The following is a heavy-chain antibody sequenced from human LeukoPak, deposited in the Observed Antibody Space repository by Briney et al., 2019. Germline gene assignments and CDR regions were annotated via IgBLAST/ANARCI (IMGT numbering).Heavy chain of an antibody. CDR1: GGSISSYY. CDR3: ARSLNWFDP. V-gene: IGHV4-59*08. CDR2: IYYSEST. J-gene: IGHJ5*02. Sequence: SETLSLTCTVSGGSISSYYWSWIRQPPGKGLEWIGYIYYSESTNYNPSLKSRVTISVDTSKNQFSLKLSSVTAADTAVYYCARSLNWFDPWGQGTLVTVSS.